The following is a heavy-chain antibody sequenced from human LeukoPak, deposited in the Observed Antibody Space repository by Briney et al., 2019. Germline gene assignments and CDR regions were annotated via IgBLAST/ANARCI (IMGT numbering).Heavy chain of an antibody. CDR2: TSDSGSS. J-gene: IGHJ2*01. CDR1: AGSISAYY. Sequence: SETLSLTCTVSAGSISAYYWTWIRQPPGKGLKWIGYTSDSGSSNYKSSLKSRVSMSVDTSKRQFSLTLTSVTAADTAVYYCARIVRQDGGYVDLWGRGSLVTVSS. D-gene: IGHD3-16*01. CDR3: ARIVRQDGGYVDL. V-gene: IGHV4-59*08.